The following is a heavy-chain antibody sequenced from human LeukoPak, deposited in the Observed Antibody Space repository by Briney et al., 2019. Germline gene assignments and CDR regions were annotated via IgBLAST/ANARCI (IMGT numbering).Heavy chain of an antibody. J-gene: IGHJ5*02. CDR2: ISGSGGST. D-gene: IGHD2-21*02. CDR1: GFTFSSYA. CDR3: ASGPYCGGDCSGYP. V-gene: IGHV3-23*01. Sequence: GGSLRLSCAASGFTFSSYAMSWVRQAPGKGLEWVSAISGSGGSTYYADSVKGRFTISRDNSKNTLYLQINSLRAEDTAVYYCASGPYCGGDCSGYPWGQGTLVTVSS.